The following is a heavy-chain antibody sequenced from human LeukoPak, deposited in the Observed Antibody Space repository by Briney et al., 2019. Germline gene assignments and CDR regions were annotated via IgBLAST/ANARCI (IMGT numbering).Heavy chain of an antibody. J-gene: IGHJ4*02. CDR2: IYYSGST. V-gene: IGHV4-30-4*08. Sequence: PSQTLSLTCTVSGGSISSGDYYWSWIRQPPGKGLEWIGYIYYSGSTYYNPSLKSRVTISVDTSKNQFSLKLSSVTAADTAVYYCARLWGYSYGYILGDDYWGQGTLVTVSS. CDR1: GGSISSGDYY. CDR3: ARLWGYSYGYILGDDY. D-gene: IGHD5-18*01.